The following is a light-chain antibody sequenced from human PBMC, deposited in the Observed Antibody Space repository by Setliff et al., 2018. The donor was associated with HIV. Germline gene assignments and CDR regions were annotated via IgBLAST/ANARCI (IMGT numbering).Light chain of an antibody. J-gene: IGLJ3*02. CDR1: SSDLGGHNY. Sequence: QSALTQPASVSGSPGQSITISCTGTSSDLGGHNYVSWYQHHPGKVPKLIIYEANNRPSGVSHRFSGSKSGNTASLTISGLQTDDEAQYYCSSYKSRGVFGGGTKVTVL. CDR2: EAN. CDR3: SSYKSRGV. V-gene: IGLV2-14*01.